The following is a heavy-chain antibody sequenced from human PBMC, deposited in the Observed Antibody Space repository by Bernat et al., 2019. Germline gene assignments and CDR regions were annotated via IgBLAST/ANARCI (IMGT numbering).Heavy chain of an antibody. V-gene: IGHV3-48*03. CDR3: ARSLFRNSPF. J-gene: IGHJ4*02. D-gene: IGHD1-14*01. CDR2: ISSSGNTI. Sequence: EVQLLESGGGLVQPGGSLRLSCVASGFTFSSFEMNWVRQAPGKGLEWVSYISSSGNTIYYADSVKGRFSISRDNAKNSLYLQMNSLRAEDTALYYCARSLFRNSPFWGQGTLVTVSS. CDR1: GFTFSSFE.